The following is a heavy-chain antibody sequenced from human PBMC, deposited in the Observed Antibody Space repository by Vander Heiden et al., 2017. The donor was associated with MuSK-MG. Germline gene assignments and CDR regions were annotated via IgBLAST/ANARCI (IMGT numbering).Heavy chain of an antibody. J-gene: IGHJ4*02. Sequence: QITLKESGPTLVKPTQTLTLTCTFSGFSLSSSGLGVGWIRQPPGKALEWLALVYWDDGKRYRAALRNRLTITKDTSKNQVVLSLTKMETVDTATYYFAPSTGNMVGPFDYWGQGIMATVYS. CDR3: APSTGNMVGPFDY. CDR1: GFSLSSSGLG. D-gene: IGHD1-26*01. V-gene: IGHV2-5*02. CDR2: VYWDDGK.